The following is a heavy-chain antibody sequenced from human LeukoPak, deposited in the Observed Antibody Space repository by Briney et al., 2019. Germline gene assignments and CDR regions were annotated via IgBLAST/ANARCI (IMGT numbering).Heavy chain of an antibody. D-gene: IGHD3-9*01. V-gene: IGHV3-48*03. CDR1: GFTFSSYE. J-gene: IGHJ4*02. Sequence: GGSLRLSCAASGFTFSSYEMNWVRQAPGKGLEWVSYISSSGSTIYYADSVKGRFTISRDNAKNSLYLQMNSLRAEDTAVYYCARRPAYYGILTADWWGQGTLVTVSS. CDR2: ISSSGSTI. CDR3: ARRPAYYGILTADW.